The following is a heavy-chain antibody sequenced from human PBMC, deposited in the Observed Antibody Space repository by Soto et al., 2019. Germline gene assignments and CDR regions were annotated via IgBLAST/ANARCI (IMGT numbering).Heavy chain of an antibody. V-gene: IGHV1-8*01. CDR2: MEPSTGRT. J-gene: IGHJ5*02. Sequence: QVQLVQSGAEVREPGASVKVSCKASGYSFTSLDINWVRQTAGQGLEWMGWMEPSTGRTGYAQKFQGRVTMTRDTSINTAYMELTTLTSDDTAVYYCAREDGITMVRSRFDPWGQGTLVTVSS. D-gene: IGHD3-10*01. CDR3: AREDGITMVRSRFDP. CDR1: GYSFTSLD.